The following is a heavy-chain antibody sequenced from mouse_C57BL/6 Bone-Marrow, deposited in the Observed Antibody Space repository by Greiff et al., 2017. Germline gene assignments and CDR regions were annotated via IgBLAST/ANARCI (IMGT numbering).Heavy chain of an antibody. J-gene: IGHJ1*03. D-gene: IGHD1-1*01. CDR1: GYTFTSYW. V-gene: IGHV1-72*01. Sequence: KESCKASGYTFTSYWMHWVKQRPGRGPEWIGRIDPNSGGTKYNEKFKSKATLTVDKPSSTAYMQLSSLTSEDSAVYYCARGYYGSSSLYFDVWGTGTTVTVSS. CDR2: IDPNSGGT. CDR3: ARGYYGSSSLYFDV.